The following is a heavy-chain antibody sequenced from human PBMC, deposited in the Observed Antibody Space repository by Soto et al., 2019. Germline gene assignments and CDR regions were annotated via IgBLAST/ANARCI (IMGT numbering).Heavy chain of an antibody. V-gene: IGHV4-30-4*01. CDR3: ASYCSGGSCYYEYFDY. J-gene: IGHJ4*02. Sequence: SETLSLTCTVSGGSISSGDYYWSWIRQPPEKGLEWIGYIYYSGSTYYNPSLKSRVTISVDTSKNQFSLKLSSVTAADTAVYYCASYCSGGSCYYEYFDYWGQGTLVNVSS. CDR2: IYYSGST. D-gene: IGHD2-15*01. CDR1: GGSISSGDYY.